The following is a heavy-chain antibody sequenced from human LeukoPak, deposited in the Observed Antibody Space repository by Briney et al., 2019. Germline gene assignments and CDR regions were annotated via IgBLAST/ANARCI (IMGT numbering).Heavy chain of an antibody. Sequence: GESLKISCKGSAYNFTNYWISWVRQMPGKGLEWMGIIYPGDSDTRYSPSFQGQATISADKSISTAYLQWSSLQASDTAMYYCASVPAAGPFDYWGQGTLVTVSS. CDR3: ASVPAAGPFDY. CDR2: IYPGDSDT. V-gene: IGHV5-51*01. J-gene: IGHJ4*02. D-gene: IGHD6-13*01. CDR1: AYNFTNYW.